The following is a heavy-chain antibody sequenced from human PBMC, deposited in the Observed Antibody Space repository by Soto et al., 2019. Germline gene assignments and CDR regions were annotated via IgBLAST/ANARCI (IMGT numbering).Heavy chain of an antibody. V-gene: IGHV3-33*01. CDR1: GFTFSSYG. J-gene: IGHJ4*02. CDR2: IWYDGSNR. Sequence: PGGSLRLSCAASGFTFSSYGMHWVRQAPGKGLEWVAVIWYDGSNRYYADSVKGRFTISRDNSKNTLYLQMNNLRAEDTAVYYCASHQLYDSSSHGVYWGQGTLVTVSS. CDR3: ASHQLYDSSSHGVY. D-gene: IGHD3-22*01.